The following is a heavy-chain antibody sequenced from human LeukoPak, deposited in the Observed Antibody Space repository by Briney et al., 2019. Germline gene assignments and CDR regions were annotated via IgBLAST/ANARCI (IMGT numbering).Heavy chain of an antibody. V-gene: IGHV3-30-3*01. Sequence: GGSLRLSCAASGFTFSSYAMHWVRQAPGKGLEWVAVISYDGSNKYYADSVKGRFTISRDNSKNTLYLQMNSLRAEDTAVYYCARVGGYYYDSSGYYSHYYFDYWGQGTLVTVSS. D-gene: IGHD3-22*01. J-gene: IGHJ4*02. CDR3: ARVGGYYYDSSGYYSHYYFDY. CDR1: GFTFSSYA. CDR2: ISYDGSNK.